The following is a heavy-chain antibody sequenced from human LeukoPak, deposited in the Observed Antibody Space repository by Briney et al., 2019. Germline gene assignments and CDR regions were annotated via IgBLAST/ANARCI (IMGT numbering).Heavy chain of an antibody. J-gene: IGHJ4*02. CDR1: GFTFSSYG. Sequence: GGSLRLSCAASGFTFSSYGMHWVRQTPGKGLEWVAVIWSDGSNKYYADSVKGRFTISRDNSKNTLYLQMNSLRAEDTAVYYCARGGSDGHYFNYWGQGSLVTVSS. V-gene: IGHV3-33*01. D-gene: IGHD1-26*01. CDR3: ARGGSDGHYFNY. CDR2: IWSDGSNK.